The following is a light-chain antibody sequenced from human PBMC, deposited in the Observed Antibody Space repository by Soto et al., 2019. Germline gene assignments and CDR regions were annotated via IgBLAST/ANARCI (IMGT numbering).Light chain of an antibody. V-gene: IGLV2-8*01. Sequence: QSALTQPPSASGSPGQSVTISCTGTSSDVGGYNYVSWYQQHPGKAPKLMIYEVSKRPSGVPDRFSGSKSGNTASLTVSGLQAEVEADYYCSSYAGSNNFKVFGGGTQLTVL. CDR3: SSYAGSNNFKV. CDR1: SSDVGGYNY. J-gene: IGLJ2*01. CDR2: EVS.